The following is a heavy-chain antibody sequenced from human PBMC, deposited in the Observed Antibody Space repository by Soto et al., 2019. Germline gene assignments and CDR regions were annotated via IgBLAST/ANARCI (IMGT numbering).Heavy chain of an antibody. J-gene: IGHJ3*02. Sequence: SETLSLTCAVHGGSFSGYYWSWIRQPPGKGLEWIGEINHSGSTNYNPSLKSRVTISVDTYKNHFSFKLRSVTAADTAVYYCARGGQHIVVVTAGCAFDIWGQGTMVTVSS. CDR2: INHSGST. D-gene: IGHD2-21*02. V-gene: IGHV4-34*01. CDR3: ARGGQHIVVVTAGCAFDI. CDR1: GGSFSGYY.